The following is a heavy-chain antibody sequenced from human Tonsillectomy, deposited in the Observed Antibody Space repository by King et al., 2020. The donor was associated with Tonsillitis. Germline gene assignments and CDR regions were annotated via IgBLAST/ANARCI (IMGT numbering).Heavy chain of an antibody. CDR2: IIPILGIA. J-gene: IGHJ3*02. Sequence: QWQLVQSGAEVKKPGSSVKVSCKASGGTFSSYAISWVRQAPGQGLEWMGRIIPILGIANYAQKFQGRVTITADKSTSTAYMELSSLRSEDTAVYYCARPCAGGTRACAFDIWGQGTMVTVSS. V-gene: IGHV1-69*09. D-gene: IGHD4-23*01. CDR3: ARPCAGGTRACAFDI. CDR1: GGTFSSYA.